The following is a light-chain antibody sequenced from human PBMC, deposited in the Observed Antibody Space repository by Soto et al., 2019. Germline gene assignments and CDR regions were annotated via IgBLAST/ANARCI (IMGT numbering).Light chain of an antibody. J-gene: IGLJ3*02. CDR2: EVS. V-gene: IGLV2-14*01. Sequence: QSALTQPASVSGSPGQSITISCTGTSCDVGGYDYVSWYQQHPGKAPKLMIYEVSYRPSGVSNRFSGSKSGTTASLTISGRQAEDEADDYCNSYTSSSTLHWVFGGGTKLTVL. CDR1: SCDVGGYDY. CDR3: NSYTSSSTLHWV.